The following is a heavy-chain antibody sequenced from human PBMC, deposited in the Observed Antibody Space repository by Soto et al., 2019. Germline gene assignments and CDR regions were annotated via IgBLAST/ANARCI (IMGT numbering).Heavy chain of an antibody. D-gene: IGHD6-6*01. J-gene: IGHJ6*02. Sequence: GESLKSSCKGSGYSFTSYWIGWVRQMPGKGLEWMGIIYPGDSDTRYSPSFQGQVTISADKSISTAYLQWSSLKASDTAMYYCARLPFEYSSSSPSSYYYYGMDVWGQGTTVPVSS. CDR3: ARLPFEYSSSSPSSYYYYGMDV. V-gene: IGHV5-51*01. CDR1: GYSFTSYW. CDR2: IYPGDSDT.